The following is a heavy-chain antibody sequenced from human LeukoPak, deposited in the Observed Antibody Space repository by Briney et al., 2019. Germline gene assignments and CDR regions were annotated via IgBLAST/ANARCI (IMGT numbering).Heavy chain of an antibody. V-gene: IGHV3-23*01. J-gene: IGHJ4*02. Sequence: GGSLRLSCAASGFTFSSYAMSWVRQAPGKGLEWVSTLSGSGASTSYADSVKGRFTISRDNSKNTLYLQTNSLRAEDTARYYCAKQKGYCSGGSCYYSDYWGQGTLVTVSS. CDR3: AKQKGYCSGGSCYYSDY. CDR2: LSGSGAST. CDR1: GFTFSSYA. D-gene: IGHD2-15*01.